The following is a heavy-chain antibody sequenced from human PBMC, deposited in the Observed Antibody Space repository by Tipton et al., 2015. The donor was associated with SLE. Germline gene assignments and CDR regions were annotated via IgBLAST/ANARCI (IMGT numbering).Heavy chain of an antibody. CDR2: ISTYNGNT. Sequence: QLVQSGAEVKKPGASVKVSCKASGYTFTSYGITWVRQAPGQGLEWMGWISTYNGNTKYAQNLQDRVTMTTDTSTSTAYVEVRGLRSDDTAVHFCARGGGFPYSMDVWGKGATVTVSS. CDR1: GYTFTSYG. CDR3: ARGGGFPYSMDV. J-gene: IGHJ6*03. V-gene: IGHV1-18*01. D-gene: IGHD5-12*01.